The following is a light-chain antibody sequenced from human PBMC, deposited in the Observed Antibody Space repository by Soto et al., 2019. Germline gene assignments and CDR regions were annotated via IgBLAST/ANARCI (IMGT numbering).Light chain of an antibody. CDR2: AAS. J-gene: IGKJ1*01. CDR3: QQSYSTRWT. V-gene: IGKV1-39*01. Sequence: DLQMTQSPSSLSASVGDRVTITCRASQSLSRYLNWYQQKPGKAPKLLIYAASSLQSGVPSRFSGSGSGTHFTLTISSLQPEDFATYYCQQSYSTRWTFGQGTKVEIK. CDR1: QSLSRY.